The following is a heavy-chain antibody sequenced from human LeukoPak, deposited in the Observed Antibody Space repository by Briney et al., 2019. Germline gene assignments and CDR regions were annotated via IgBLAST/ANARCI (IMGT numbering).Heavy chain of an antibody. D-gene: IGHD5-18*01. CDR1: GYTFTSYD. CDR3: ARVGYSYGHDNGYYFDY. J-gene: IGHJ4*02. Sequence: ASVKVSCKASGYTFTSYDINWVRQATGQGLEWMGRMNPNSGNTGYAQKFQGRVTMTRNTSISTAYMELSSLRSEDTAVYYCARVGYSYGHDNGYYFDYWGQGTLVTVSS. V-gene: IGHV1-8*01. CDR2: MNPNSGNT.